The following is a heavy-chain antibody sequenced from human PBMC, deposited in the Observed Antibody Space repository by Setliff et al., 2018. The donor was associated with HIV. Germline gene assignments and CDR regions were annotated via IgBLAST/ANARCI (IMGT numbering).Heavy chain of an antibody. J-gene: IGHJ4*02. CDR1: GFTFSDYY. CDR2: VSSSSTNFT. D-gene: IGHD3-22*01. CDR3: ATGYFYDSSGYKH. Sequence: PGESLKISCAASGFTFSDYYMGWIRQAPGKGLEWVSYVSSSSTNFTKYADSVKGRFTISRDNAKNSLYLQMNSLRAEDTAVYYCATGYFYDSSGYKHWGQGTLVTVSS. V-gene: IGHV3-11*06.